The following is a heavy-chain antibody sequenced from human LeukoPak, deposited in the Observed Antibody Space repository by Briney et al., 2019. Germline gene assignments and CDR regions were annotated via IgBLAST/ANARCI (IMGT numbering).Heavy chain of an antibody. Sequence: GGSLRLSCVASGFSFNNYVMHWVRQAPGKGLEWVAVVWYEGMNKYYADSVKGRFTISRDDSKSTLYLQMNSLRAEDAAVYFCAKDGGSVGVNSCYYYYMDVWGKGTTVTVSS. D-gene: IGHD3-10*01. J-gene: IGHJ6*03. V-gene: IGHV3-33*06. CDR3: AKDGGSVGVNSCYYYYMDV. CDR1: GFSFNNYV. CDR2: VWYEGMNK.